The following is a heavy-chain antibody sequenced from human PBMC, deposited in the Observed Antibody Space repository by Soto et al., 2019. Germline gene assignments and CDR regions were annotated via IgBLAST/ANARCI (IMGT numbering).Heavy chain of an antibody. V-gene: IGHV3-53*01. CDR1: EFTVSSKY. D-gene: IGHD2-15*01. CDR3: AKDPDVVVAATFWFDP. CDR2: IQSGGTT. J-gene: IGHJ5*02. Sequence: GGSLRLSCADSEFTVSSKYMSWVRQAPGKGLEWVSLIQSGGTTYYADSVKGRFTISRDNSKNTLYLQMNSLRAEDTAVYYCAKDPDVVVAATFWFDPWGQGTLVTVSS.